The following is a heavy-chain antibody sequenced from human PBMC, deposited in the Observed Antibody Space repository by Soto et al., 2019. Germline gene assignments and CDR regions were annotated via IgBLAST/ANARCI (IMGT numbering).Heavy chain of an antibody. CDR2: IIPILGIA. D-gene: IGHD3-10*01. CDR3: ARRSSGSYYIYYYGMDV. J-gene: IGHJ6*02. Sequence: QVQLVQSGAEVKKPGSSVKVSCKASGGTFSSYTISWVRQAPGQGLEWMGRIIPILGIANYAQKFQGRVTITAYRSKSTXYMELSSLRSEDTAVYYCARRSSGSYYIYYYGMDVWGQGTTVTVSS. CDR1: GGTFSSYT. V-gene: IGHV1-69*02.